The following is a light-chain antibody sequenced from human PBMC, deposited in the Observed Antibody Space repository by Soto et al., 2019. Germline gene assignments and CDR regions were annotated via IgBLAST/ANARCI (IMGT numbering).Light chain of an antibody. J-gene: IGKJ2*01. CDR2: GAS. CDR1: QSVSSS. V-gene: IGKV3-15*01. CDR3: QQYNKWPPWT. Sequence: EIVMTQSPATLSVSPGERATLSCRASQSVSSSLAWYQQKPGQAPRLLIYGASTRATGIPARFSGSGSGTEFTLTISSLQSEDFAVYYCQQYNKWPPWTFGQGIKLEFK.